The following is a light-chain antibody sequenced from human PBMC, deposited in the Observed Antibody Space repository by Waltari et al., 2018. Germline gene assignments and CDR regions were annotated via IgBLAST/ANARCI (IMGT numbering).Light chain of an antibody. J-gene: IGKJ2*01. CDR3: QQYHNWPLT. Sequence: EIVITQSPATLSVSPGERATLSCRASQSVDSNLAWYQQKPGQAPRLLIYGASTRATGIPARFSGSGSGTEFTLTVSSMQSKDFAVYYCQQYHNWPLTFGQGTKLEIK. V-gene: IGKV3-15*01. CDR1: QSVDSN. CDR2: GAS.